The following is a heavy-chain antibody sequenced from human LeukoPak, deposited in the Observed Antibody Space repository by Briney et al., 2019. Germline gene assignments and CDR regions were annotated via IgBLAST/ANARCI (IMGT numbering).Heavy chain of an antibody. CDR3: AKVPYSSGQYYFDY. D-gene: IGHD6-19*01. CDR2: ISGGGDIT. V-gene: IGHV3-23*01. J-gene: IGHJ4*02. CDR1: GFNFANHA. Sequence: GGSLRLSCAAFGFNFANHAMSWVRQTAGKGLEWVSAISGGGDITYYAYSVKGRFTISRDNSKDTLFLQMHSLRPGDTAVYYCAKVPYSSGQYYFDYWGQGTLVTVSS.